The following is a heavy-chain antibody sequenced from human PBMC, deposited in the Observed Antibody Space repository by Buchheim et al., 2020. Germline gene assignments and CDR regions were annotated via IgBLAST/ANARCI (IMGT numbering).Heavy chain of an antibody. V-gene: IGHV3-23*04. J-gene: IGHJ4*02. Sequence: EVYLVESGGGLVQPGGSLRLSCEASGFTFSGAAMAWARQAPGKGLEWVSSLTISGDFTYYADSVRGRFSISRDNSKNTLYLQMNNLRADDTAVYYCAKEVRPNDFWGQGTL. CDR2: LTISGDFT. CDR1: GFTFSGAA. CDR3: AKEVRPNDF.